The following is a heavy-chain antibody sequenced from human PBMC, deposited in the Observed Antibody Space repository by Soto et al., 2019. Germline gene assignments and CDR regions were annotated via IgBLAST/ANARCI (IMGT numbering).Heavy chain of an antibody. CDR3: ATVPFLYGDYYYFYFQLDV. D-gene: IGHD4-17*01. V-gene: IGHV1-69*01. CDR2: IIPIFGRA. J-gene: IGHJ6*04. Sequence: QGLLVQSGAEVKKPGSSVNVSCKASGYIFNNYGLSWVRQAPGQGLEWVGGIIPIFGRAKYAQRLQGRVSITADEDTATAFMEMRSLRSEDTAVYFRATVPFLYGDYYYFYFQLDVWGEGTTITVSS. CDR1: GYIFNNYG.